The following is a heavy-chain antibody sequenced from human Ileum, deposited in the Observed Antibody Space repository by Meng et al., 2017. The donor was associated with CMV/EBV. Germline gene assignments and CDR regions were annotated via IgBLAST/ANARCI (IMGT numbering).Heavy chain of an antibody. D-gene: IGHD6-19*01. CDR3: ARGSSGWFAF. V-gene: IGHV3-74*01. CDR2: INTYGNYT. Sequence: GESLKISCPASGFTYTRYWMHWVRQAPGKGLVWVSRINTYGNYTTYAESGRVTIARDNAKNTLYLQMNSLRAEDTAVYYCARGSSGWFAFWGQGTLVTVSS. CDR1: GFTYTRYW. J-gene: IGHJ4*02.